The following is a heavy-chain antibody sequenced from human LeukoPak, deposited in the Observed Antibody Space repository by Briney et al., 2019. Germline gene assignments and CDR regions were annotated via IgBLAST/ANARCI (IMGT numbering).Heavy chain of an antibody. V-gene: IGHV4-59*08. CDR1: GGSISSYY. CDR3: ARHGPNYDILTGYRFDY. CDR2: IYYSGST. D-gene: IGHD3-9*01. Sequence: SETLSLTCTVSGGSISSYYWSWIRQPPGKGLEWIGYIYYSGSTNYNPSLKSRVTISVDTSKNQFSLKLSSVTAADTAVYYCARHGPNYDILTGYRFDYWGQGTLVTVSS. J-gene: IGHJ4*02.